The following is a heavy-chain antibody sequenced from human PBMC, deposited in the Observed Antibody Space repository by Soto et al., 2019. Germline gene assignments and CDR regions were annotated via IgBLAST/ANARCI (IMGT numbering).Heavy chain of an antibody. CDR3: ARDHCSGGSCYRYNWFDP. D-gene: IGHD2-15*01. CDR1: GYTFTSYG. CDR2: ISAYNGNT. J-gene: IGHJ5*02. Sequence: ASVKVSCKASGYTFTSYGISWVRQAPGQGLEWMGWISAYNGNTNYAQKLQGRVTMTTDTSTSTAYMELRSLRSDDTAVYYCARDHCSGGSCYRYNWFDPWGQGTLVTVSS. V-gene: IGHV1-18*01.